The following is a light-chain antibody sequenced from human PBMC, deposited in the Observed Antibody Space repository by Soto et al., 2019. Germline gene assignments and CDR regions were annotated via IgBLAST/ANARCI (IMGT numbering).Light chain of an antibody. J-gene: IGLJ1*01. V-gene: IGLV2-18*01. Sequence: QSVLAQPPSVSGSPGQSVTISCTGTSTDFVSYNRVSWYQQPPGTAPKLIIYEASNRPSGVPDRFSGSKSGNTASLTISELQAADEADYYCSLYTSENTYVFGTGTKGTVL. CDR2: EAS. CDR3: SLYTSENTYV. CDR1: STDFVSYNR.